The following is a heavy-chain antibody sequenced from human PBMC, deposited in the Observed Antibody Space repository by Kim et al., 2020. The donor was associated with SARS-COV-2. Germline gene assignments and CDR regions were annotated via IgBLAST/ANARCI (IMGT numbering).Heavy chain of an antibody. V-gene: IGHV1-69*13. CDR2: IIPIFGTA. D-gene: IGHD2-21*02. CDR3: ARVADYCGGDCYLFDY. Sequence: SVKVSCKASGGTFSSYAISWVRQAPGQGLEWMGGIIPIFGTANYAQKFQGRVTITADESTSTAYMELSSLRSEDTAVYYCARVADYCGGDCYLFDYWGQGTLVTVSS. CDR1: GGTFSSYA. J-gene: IGHJ4*02.